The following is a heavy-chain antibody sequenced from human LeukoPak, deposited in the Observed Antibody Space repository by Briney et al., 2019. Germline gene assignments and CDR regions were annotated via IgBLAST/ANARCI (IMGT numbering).Heavy chain of an antibody. V-gene: IGHV5-51*01. CDR2: IYPGDSDT. CDR1: GYSFTSYW. CDR3: AREGWLQYPHY. J-gene: IGHJ4*02. Sequence: GSLKISCKGPGYSFTSYWIGWVRQMPGKGLGWMGIIYPGDSDTRYSPSFQGHVTISADKSISTAYLQWSSLRASDSAMYYCAREGWLQYPHYGGQGTLVTVSS. D-gene: IGHD5-24*01.